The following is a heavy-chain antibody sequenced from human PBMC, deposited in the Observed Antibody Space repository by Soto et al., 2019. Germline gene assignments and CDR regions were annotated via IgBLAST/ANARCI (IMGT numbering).Heavy chain of an antibody. Sequence: SETLSLTCTVSGGSISSGGYYWSWIRQHPGKGLEWIGYIYYSGSTYYNPSLESRVTISVDMSKNQFSLRLSSVTAADTAVYYCAKEEVAYYGSGSYNWFDPWGQGILVTVSS. V-gene: IGHV4-31*03. CDR1: GGSISSGGYY. J-gene: IGHJ5*02. CDR3: AKEEVAYYGSGSYNWFDP. CDR2: IYYSGST. D-gene: IGHD3-10*01.